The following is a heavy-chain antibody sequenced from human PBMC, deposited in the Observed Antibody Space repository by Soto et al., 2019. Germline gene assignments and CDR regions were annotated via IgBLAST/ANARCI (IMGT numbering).Heavy chain of an antibody. V-gene: IGHV4-31*02. CDR2: IYSSGAT. CDR3: AVHRATPGATLSNWFGP. D-gene: IGHD1-26*01. CDR1: GASVTRASHL. Sequence: SETLSLTRSVSGASVTRASHLCTWFRQQPGKGLQWIGYIYSSGATHYNPSLQSRLSISLDTSGNHFSLRLTSVTVADTAVYYCAVHRATPGATLSNWFGPWGQGSLVTVS. J-gene: IGHJ5*02.